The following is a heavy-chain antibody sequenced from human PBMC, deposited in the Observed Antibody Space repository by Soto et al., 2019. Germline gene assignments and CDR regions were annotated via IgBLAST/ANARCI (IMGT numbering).Heavy chain of an antibody. CDR3: AKESVSITIFGVSGVDV. CDR2: IYYSGCT. Sequence: SETLSLTCTVSGGSISSGDYYWSWIRQPPGKGLEWIGYIYYSGCTYYNPSLKSRVTISVDTSKNQFSLNLSSVTAADTAVYYCAKESVSITIFGVSGVDVWGRGTTVTVSS. D-gene: IGHD3-3*01. V-gene: IGHV4-30-4*01. CDR1: GGSISSGDYY. J-gene: IGHJ6*02.